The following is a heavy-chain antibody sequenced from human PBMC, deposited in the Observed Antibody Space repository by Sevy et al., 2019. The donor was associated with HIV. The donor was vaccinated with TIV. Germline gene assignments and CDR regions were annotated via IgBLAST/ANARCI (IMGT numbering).Heavy chain of an antibody. V-gene: IGHV4-59*01. Sequence: SETLSLTCTVSGGSISSFYWNWIRQSPGKGLEWIGYISYSGSTNYNPSLKSRVTISVDTSKNQFSLKLSSGTAADTAVYYCARGIFSYGYWREFDYWGQGNLVTVSS. CDR3: ARGIFSYGYWREFDY. CDR2: ISYSGST. J-gene: IGHJ4*02. D-gene: IGHD5-18*01. CDR1: GGSISSFY.